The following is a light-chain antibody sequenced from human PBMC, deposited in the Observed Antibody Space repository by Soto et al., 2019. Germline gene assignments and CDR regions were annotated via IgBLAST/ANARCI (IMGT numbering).Light chain of an antibody. Sequence: QSVLTQPPSVSAAPGQRVTISCSGKSSNIGDNDVAWFRHPPGTAPELLIYDDTKRPSGIPDRISGSKSGTSATLGISGLQTGDEAEDFGGTWDSSLSAVVFGGGTKLTVL. CDR3: GTWDSSLSAVV. CDR2: DDT. J-gene: IGLJ3*02. CDR1: SSNIGDND. V-gene: IGLV1-51*01.